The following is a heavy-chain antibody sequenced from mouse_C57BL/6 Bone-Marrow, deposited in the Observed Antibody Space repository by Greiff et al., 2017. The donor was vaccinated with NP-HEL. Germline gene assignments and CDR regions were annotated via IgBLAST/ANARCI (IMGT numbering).Heavy chain of an antibody. D-gene: IGHD2-3*01. J-gene: IGHJ2*01. CDR2: ISYDGSN. CDR3: ARLDGYYVFDY. Sequence: ESGPGLVKPSQSLSLTCSVTGYSITSGYYWNWIRQFPGNKLEWMGYISYDGSNNYNPSLKNRISITRDTSKNQFFLKLNSVTTEDTATYYCARLDGYYVFDYWGQGTTLTVSS. CDR1: GYSITSGYY. V-gene: IGHV3-6*01.